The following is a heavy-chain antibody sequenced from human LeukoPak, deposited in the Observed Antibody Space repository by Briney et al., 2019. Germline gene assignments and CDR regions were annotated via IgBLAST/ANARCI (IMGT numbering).Heavy chain of an antibody. CDR2: IWYDGGNK. V-gene: IGHV3-33*01. CDR3: VRGDRYDISGSFLDY. Sequence: GRSLRLSCAVSGFTFSRYGMHWVRQAPGKGLEWGAVIWYDGGNKYYLDSVKGRFTISRDNAKNTLFLQMNSLRAEDTAVYYCVRGDRYDISGSFLDYWGQGTLVTVSS. D-gene: IGHD3-22*01. J-gene: IGHJ4*02. CDR1: GFTFSRYG.